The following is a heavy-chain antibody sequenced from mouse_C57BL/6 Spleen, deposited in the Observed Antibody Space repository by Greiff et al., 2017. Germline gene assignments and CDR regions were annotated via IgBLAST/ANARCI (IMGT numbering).Heavy chain of an antibody. CDR3: ARYEYEIAWFAY. CDR2: INPSSGYT. Sequence: VQRVESGAELAKPGASVKLSCKASGYTFTSYWMHWVKQRPGQGLEWIGYINPSSGYTKYNQKFKDKATLTADKSSSTAYMQLSSLTYEDSAVYYCARYEYEIAWFAYWGQGTLVTVSA. V-gene: IGHV1-7*01. J-gene: IGHJ3*01. CDR1: GYTFTSYW. D-gene: IGHD2-4*01.